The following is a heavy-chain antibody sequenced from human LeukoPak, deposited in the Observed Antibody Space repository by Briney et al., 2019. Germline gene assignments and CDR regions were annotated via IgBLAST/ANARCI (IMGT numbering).Heavy chain of an antibody. CDR3: ARESTVTTHLDY. CDR1: GFTFRSYS. Sequence: SEGSLRLSCAASGFTFRSYSMNWVRQAPGKGLEWVSPISSSSSYIYYADSVKGRFTISRDNAKNSLYLQMNSLRAEDTAVYYCARESTVTTHLDYWGQGTLVTVSS. CDR2: ISSSSSYI. D-gene: IGHD4-17*01. J-gene: IGHJ4*02. V-gene: IGHV3-21*06.